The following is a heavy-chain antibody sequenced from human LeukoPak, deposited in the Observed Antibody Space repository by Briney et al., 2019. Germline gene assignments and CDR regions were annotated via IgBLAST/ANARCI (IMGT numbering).Heavy chain of an antibody. Sequence: GGSLRLSCAASGFTFSSYGMHWVRQAPGKGLEWVSVIYSGGSTYYADSVKGRFTISRDNSKNTLYLQMNSLRAEDTAVYYCARVQGYYDSSGYYPFPYYFDYWGQGTLVTVSS. J-gene: IGHJ4*02. CDR1: GFTFSSYG. D-gene: IGHD3-22*01. CDR3: ARVQGYYDSSGYYPFPYYFDY. V-gene: IGHV3-53*01. CDR2: IYSGGST.